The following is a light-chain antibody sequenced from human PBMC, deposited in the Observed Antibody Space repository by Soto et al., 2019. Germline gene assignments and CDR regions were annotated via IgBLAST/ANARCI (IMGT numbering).Light chain of an antibody. CDR1: ALPKQY. CDR3: QSADNSGIYYV. Sequence: SYELTQPPSVSVSPGQTARITCSGDALPKQYAYWYQQKPGQAPILVMYKDTERPSGIPELFSGSSSGTTVTLTISGVQAGDEADYYCQSADNSGIYYVFGTGTKVTVL. V-gene: IGLV3-25*02. J-gene: IGLJ1*01. CDR2: KDT.